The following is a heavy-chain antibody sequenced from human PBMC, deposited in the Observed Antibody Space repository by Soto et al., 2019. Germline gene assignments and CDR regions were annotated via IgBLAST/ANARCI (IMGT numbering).Heavy chain of an antibody. CDR3: AKDRIYGYNSGRPFDS. CDR2: IGSRGDST. CDR1: GFTFSSFA. J-gene: IGHJ4*02. D-gene: IGHD6-19*01. Sequence: EVHLLESGGGLVQPGGSLRLSCAASGFTFSSFAMSWVRQAPGKGLEWVSAIGSRGDSTYYADSVKGRFTISRDNSKNSLYLQMNSLRAEDTAVYYCAKDRIYGYNSGRPFDSWGQGTLVTVSS. V-gene: IGHV3-23*01.